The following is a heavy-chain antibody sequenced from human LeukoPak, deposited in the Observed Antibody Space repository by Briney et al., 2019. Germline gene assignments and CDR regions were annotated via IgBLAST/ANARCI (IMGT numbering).Heavy chain of an antibody. D-gene: IGHD3-10*01. CDR1: GFTFSSYA. CDR3: VKDKGGYYYGSGSYYTD. Sequence: PGGSLRLSCAASGFTFSSYAMHWVRQAPGKGLEWVAVISYDGSNKYYADSVKGRFTISRDNSKNTLYLQMSSLRAEDTAVYYCVKDKGGYYYGSGSYYTDWGQGTLVTVSS. J-gene: IGHJ4*02. CDR2: ISYDGSNK. V-gene: IGHV3-30*14.